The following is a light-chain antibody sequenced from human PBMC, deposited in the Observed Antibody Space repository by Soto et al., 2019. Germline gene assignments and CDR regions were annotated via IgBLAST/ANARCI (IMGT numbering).Light chain of an antibody. CDR1: NIDVGGYNL. V-gene: IGLV2-23*01. Sequence: QSALTQPASVSGSPGQSITISCTETNIDVGGYNLVSWYQQHPGEVPKVIIYENNKRPPGVPNRFSGSKSGNTASLTISGLRAEDEGNYYCCSYAGSSTLIFGGGTKLTVL. CDR2: ENN. J-gene: IGLJ2*01. CDR3: CSYAGSSTLI.